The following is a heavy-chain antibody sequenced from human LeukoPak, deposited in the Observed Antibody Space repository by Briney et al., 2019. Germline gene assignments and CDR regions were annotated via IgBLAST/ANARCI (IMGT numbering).Heavy chain of an antibody. Sequence: GGSLRLSCAASGFTFSSYWMSWVRQAPGKGLEWVANIKQDGSEKYYVDSVKGRFTISRDNSKNTLHLQMNSLRAEDTAVYYCAKYYYDSSEVGGYFDYWGQGTLVTVSS. J-gene: IGHJ4*02. D-gene: IGHD3-22*01. V-gene: IGHV3-7*03. CDR3: AKYYYDSSEVGGYFDY. CDR2: IKQDGSEK. CDR1: GFTFSSYW.